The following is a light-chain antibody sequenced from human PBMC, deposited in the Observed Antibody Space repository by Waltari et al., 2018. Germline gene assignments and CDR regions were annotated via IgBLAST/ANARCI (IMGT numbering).Light chain of an antibody. CDR2: YDS. CDR1: NIGSQS. Sequence: SYVLTQPPSVSVAPGTTARITCGGNNIGSQSVQWYQQKAGQAPVLVIHYDSDRPTGIPERFSGSTSGNTATLTISRVEAGDEADYFCQVWDYVQGVFGGGTKLTVL. J-gene: IGLJ3*02. V-gene: IGLV3-21*04. CDR3: QVWDYVQGV.